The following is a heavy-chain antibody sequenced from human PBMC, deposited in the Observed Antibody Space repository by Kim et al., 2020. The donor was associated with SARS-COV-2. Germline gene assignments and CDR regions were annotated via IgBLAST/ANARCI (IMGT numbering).Heavy chain of an antibody. Sequence: SETLSLTCAVYGGSFSGYYWSWIRQPPGKGLEWIGEINHSGSTNYNPSLKSRVTISVDTSKNQFSLKPSSVTAADTAVYYCARVVPYYDFWSGYQLAWFDPWGQGTLVTVS. CDR3: ARVVPYYDFWSGYQLAWFDP. J-gene: IGHJ5*02. CDR2: INHSGST. V-gene: IGHV4-34*01. CDR1: GGSFSGYY. D-gene: IGHD3-3*01.